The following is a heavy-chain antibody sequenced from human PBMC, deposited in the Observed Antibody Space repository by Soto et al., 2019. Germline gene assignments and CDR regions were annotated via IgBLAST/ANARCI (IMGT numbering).Heavy chain of an antibody. CDR2: ILPIFGTA. CDR1: GGTFSSYA. J-gene: IGHJ6*02. Sequence: QVQLVQSGAEVKKPGSSVKVSCQASGGTFSSYAISWVRHAPGQGLEWVVGILPIFGTANYTQKFQGRVTMTEDEITSTAYMELSSLRSEDTAVYYCAMDYQGRMANMRGQYGMDVWGQGTTVTVCS. D-gene: IGHD5-12*01. V-gene: IGHV1-69*01. CDR3: AMDYQGRMANMRGQYGMDV.